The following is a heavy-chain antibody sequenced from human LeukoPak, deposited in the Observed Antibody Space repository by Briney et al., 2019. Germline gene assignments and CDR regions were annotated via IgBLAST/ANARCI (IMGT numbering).Heavy chain of an antibody. CDR2: LYPGDSDS. D-gene: IGHD5-24*01. CDR3: ARASRDGYNQNFDY. CDR1: GYSFFSNYW. J-gene: IGHJ4*02. Sequence: GESLKISCKAYGYSFFSNYWIAWVRQMPGKGLEWVGILYPGDSDSRYSPSFQGQVTISADRSINTAYLQWSSLKASDTAMYFCARASRDGYNQNFDYWGQGTLVTVSS. V-gene: IGHV5-51*01.